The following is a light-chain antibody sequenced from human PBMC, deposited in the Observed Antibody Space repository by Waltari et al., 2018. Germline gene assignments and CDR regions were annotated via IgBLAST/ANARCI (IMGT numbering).Light chain of an antibody. CDR1: RSNIGAGYE. V-gene: IGLV1-40*01. CDR2: GSI. CDR3: QSYDSSLTGFWV. Sequence: ISCTGSRSNIGAGYEVHWYQQFPGTPPKLLIFGSINRASGVPDRFSGSKSGTSASLAITGLQPEDEADYYCQSYDSSLTGFWVFGGGTKLTVV. J-gene: IGLJ3*02.